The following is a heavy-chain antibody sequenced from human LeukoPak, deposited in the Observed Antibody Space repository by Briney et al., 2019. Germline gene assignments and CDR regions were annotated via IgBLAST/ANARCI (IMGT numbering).Heavy chain of an antibody. CDR1: GGSISSGGYY. J-gene: IGHJ3*02. CDR3: SRPAPAVSGWGRASEI. V-gene: IGHV4-39*01. D-gene: IGHD6-19*01. Sequence: SETLSLTCTVSGGSISSGGYYWGWIRQPPGKGLEWIGYIYHSGSTYYNPSLKSRVTISVDTSKNQFSLKLTSVTAADMAVYYCSRPAPAVSGWGRASEIWGQGTMVTVSS. CDR2: IYHSGST.